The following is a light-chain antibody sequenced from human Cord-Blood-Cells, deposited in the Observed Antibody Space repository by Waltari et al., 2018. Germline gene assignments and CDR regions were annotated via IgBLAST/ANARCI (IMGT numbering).Light chain of an antibody. CDR1: SSNIGAGYD. CDR3: QSYDSSHNYV. CDR2: GNS. J-gene: IGLJ1*01. V-gene: IGLV1-40*01. Sequence: QSVLTQPPSVSGAPGQRVTISCTGSSSNIGAGYDVHWYQQLPGTAPKLLIYGNSNRPSGVPDRFSGSKSGTAASLAITGLQAGDEAVYYCQSYDSSHNYVFGTGTKVTVL.